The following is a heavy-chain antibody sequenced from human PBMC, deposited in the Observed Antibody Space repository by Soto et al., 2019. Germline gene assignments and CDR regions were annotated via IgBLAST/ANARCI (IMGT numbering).Heavy chain of an antibody. D-gene: IGHD2-21*01. CDR1: GFSLSTPGMC. V-gene: IGHV2-70*17. CDR2: IDWDDDT. Sequence: SGPTLVNPTQTLTLTCTFSGFSLSTPGMCVSWIRQPPGKALEWLARIDWDDDTFYSPSLKTRLTISKDTSKNQVVLTVANMELTDTAIDYCARVWIAAYFDDWGKGALGT. CDR3: ARVWIAAYFDD. J-gene: IGHJ4*02.